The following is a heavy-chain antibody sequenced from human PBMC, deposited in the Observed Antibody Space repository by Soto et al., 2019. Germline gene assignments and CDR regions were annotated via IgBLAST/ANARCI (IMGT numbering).Heavy chain of an antibody. Sequence: VQLLESGGDLVQPGGSLRLSCAASGFIFSNCAMSWVRQAPGKGLEWVAAISESGYRTYSADSVKGRFTISRDNTKNTVSLLMNSLRVDDTAMYYCAKDGYSTNSDLWFFDLWGQGTQVNVAS. CDR1: GFIFSNCA. CDR2: ISESGYRT. V-gene: IGHV3-23*01. J-gene: IGHJ5*02. CDR3: AKDGYSTNSDLWFFDL. D-gene: IGHD2-2*03.